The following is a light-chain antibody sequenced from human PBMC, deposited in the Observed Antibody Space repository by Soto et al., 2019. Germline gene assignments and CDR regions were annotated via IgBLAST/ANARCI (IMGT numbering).Light chain of an antibody. CDR2: DVS. CDR1: SSDVGGYSY. V-gene: IGLV2-14*01. CDR3: ASYSTSSIYV. Sequence: QSALTQPASVSGSPGQSIAISCTGTSSDVGGYSYVSWYQQQPGKAPKLVISDVSNRPSGVSDRFSGSKSGNTASLTISGLQTEDEADYYCASYSTSSIYVFGTGTKVTVL. J-gene: IGLJ1*01.